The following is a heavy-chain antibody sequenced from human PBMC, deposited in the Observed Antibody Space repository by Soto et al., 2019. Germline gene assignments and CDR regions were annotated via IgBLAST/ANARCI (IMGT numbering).Heavy chain of an antibody. CDR2: IYYSGST. Sequence: SETLSLTCTVSGGSISSSSYYWGWIRQPPGKGLEWIGSIYYSGSTYYNPSLKSRVTISVDTSKNQFSLKLSSVTAADTAVYYCASGSTISGWFNFDCWGQGTLVTVSS. V-gene: IGHV4-39*01. D-gene: IGHD6-19*01. CDR1: GGSISSSSYY. J-gene: IGHJ4*02. CDR3: ASGSTISGWFNFDC.